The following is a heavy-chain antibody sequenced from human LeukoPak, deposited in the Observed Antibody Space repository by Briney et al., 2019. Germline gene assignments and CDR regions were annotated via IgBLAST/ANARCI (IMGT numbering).Heavy chain of an antibody. CDR1: GGSISSHY. CDR3: ARAIAARRFDY. D-gene: IGHD6-6*01. J-gene: IGHJ4*02. V-gene: IGHV4-59*11. Sequence: SETLSLTCAVSGGSISSHYWSWIRQPPGKGLEWIGYIYYSGSTNYNPSLKSRVTISVDTSKSQFSLKLSSVTAADTAVYYCARAIAARRFDYWGQGTLVTVSS. CDR2: IYYSGST.